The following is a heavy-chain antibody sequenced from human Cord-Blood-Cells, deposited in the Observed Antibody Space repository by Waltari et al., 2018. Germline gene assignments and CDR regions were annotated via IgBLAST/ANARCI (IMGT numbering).Heavy chain of an antibody. CDR2: INHSGST. CDR3: ARGSVVVPAAIRFHYYYGMDV. J-gene: IGHJ6*02. CDR1: GGSFSGYS. Sequence: QVQLQQWGAGLLKPSETLPLTCAVYGGSFSGYSWSWLRQPPGKGLGWIGEINHSGSTNYNPSLKSRVTISVDTSKNQFSLKLSSVTAADTAVYYCARGSVVVPAAIRFHYYYGMDVWGQGTTVTVSS. D-gene: IGHD2-2*02. V-gene: IGHV4-34*01.